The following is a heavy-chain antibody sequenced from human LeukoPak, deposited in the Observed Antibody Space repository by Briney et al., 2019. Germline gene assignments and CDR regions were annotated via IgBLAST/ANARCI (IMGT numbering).Heavy chain of an antibody. CDR3: ARLRGYTVTTFRGFEI. D-gene: IGHD2-2*02. J-gene: IGHJ3*02. CDR2: IYYSGST. Sequence: SETLSLTCTVSGGSIDNFYWSWIRLAPGKGLEWIGNIYYSGSTNYNPSLESRVTISIDTSKSQFSLNLSSVTAADTDVYYCARLRGYTVTTFRGFEIWGRGTMVTVSS. CDR1: GGSIDNFY. V-gene: IGHV4-59*08.